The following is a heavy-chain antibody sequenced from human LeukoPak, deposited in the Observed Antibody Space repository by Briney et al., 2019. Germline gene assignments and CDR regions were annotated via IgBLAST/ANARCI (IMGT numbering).Heavy chain of an antibody. Sequence: GGSLRLSCAASGFTFSTYEINWVRQAPGKGLEWLSHISTSGSSIHYADSVKGRFTISRDNSKNTLYLQMGSLRAEDMAVYYCARDRGPRRTYYYGSGTYYYYYMDVWGKGTTVTVSS. CDR2: ISTSGSSI. J-gene: IGHJ6*03. D-gene: IGHD3-10*01. V-gene: IGHV3-64*02. CDR3: ARDRGPRRTYYYGSGTYYYYYMDV. CDR1: GFTFSTYE.